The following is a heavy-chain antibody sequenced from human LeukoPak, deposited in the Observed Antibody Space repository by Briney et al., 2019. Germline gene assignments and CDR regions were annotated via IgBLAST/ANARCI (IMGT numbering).Heavy chain of an antibody. J-gene: IGHJ4*02. Sequence: SEALSLTCTVSDDSINRRDCYWGWIRQPPGKGLEWIGTVHYTGSTYYSPSLKSRVTISIDTSNSQFSLRLTSVTAADTAVYFCARLSLWFAKIDSWGQGTLVTVSS. D-gene: IGHD3-10*01. CDR1: DDSINRRDCY. CDR2: VHYTGST. V-gene: IGHV4-39*01. CDR3: ARLSLWFAKIDS.